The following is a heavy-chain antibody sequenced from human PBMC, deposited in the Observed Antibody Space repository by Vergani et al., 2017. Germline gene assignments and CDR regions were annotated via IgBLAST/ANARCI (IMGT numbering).Heavy chain of an antibody. Sequence: EVQLVESGGGLVKPGGSLRLSCAASGFTFSSYSMNWVRQAPGKGLEWVSSISSSSSYTYYADSVKGRFTISRDNAKNSLYLQMNSLRAEDTAVYYCARYTYYDFWSGYSRRDYYYXMDVWGKGTTVTVSS. J-gene: IGHJ6*03. CDR1: GFTFSSYS. D-gene: IGHD3-3*01. CDR3: ARYTYYDFWSGYSRRDYYYXMDV. V-gene: IGHV3-21*01. CDR2: ISSSSSYT.